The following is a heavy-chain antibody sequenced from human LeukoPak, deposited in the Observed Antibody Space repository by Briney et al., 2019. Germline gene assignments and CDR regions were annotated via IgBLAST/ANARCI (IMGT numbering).Heavy chain of an antibody. CDR2: ISGSGVT. CDR1: GFTFSDHF. Sequence: GGSLRLSCAASGFTFSDHFMTWIRQAPGKGLEWISYISGSGVTYYADSVKARFTISRNNAQNSLWLQMDSLRAEDTAVYYCARDYVWGYYFDYWGQGTLVTVSS. D-gene: IGHD3-16*01. V-gene: IGHV3-11*01. J-gene: IGHJ4*02. CDR3: ARDYVWGYYFDY.